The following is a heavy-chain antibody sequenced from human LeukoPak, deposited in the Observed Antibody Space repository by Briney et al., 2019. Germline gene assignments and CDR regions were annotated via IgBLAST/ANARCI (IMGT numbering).Heavy chain of an antibody. Sequence: GGSLRLSCAASRFTFSNYAMSWVRQPPGKGLEWVSAISGSGGSTYYADSVKGRFTISRDNSKNTLYLQMNSLRAEDTAVYYCAKDRDSSSSAPGDYFDYWGQGTLVTVSS. CDR2: ISGSGGST. V-gene: IGHV3-23*01. D-gene: IGHD6-6*01. CDR1: RFTFSNYA. J-gene: IGHJ4*02. CDR3: AKDRDSSSSAPGDYFDY.